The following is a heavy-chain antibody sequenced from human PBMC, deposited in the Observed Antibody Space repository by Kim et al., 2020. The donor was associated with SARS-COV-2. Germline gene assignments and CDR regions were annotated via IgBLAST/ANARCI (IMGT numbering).Heavy chain of an antibody. Sequence: SETLSLTCTVSGGSVSSDGYFWSWIRLPPGKGLEWIGYIYYSGSTTYNPSLKSRVTISVDTSKNQFSLKMSSVTAADTAVYYCARERTRPYYGDLDGWYFDYWGQGTLVTVSS. V-gene: IGHV4-61*08. CDR1: GGSVSSDGYF. D-gene: IGHD4-17*01. CDR3: ARERTRPYYGDLDGWYFDY. J-gene: IGHJ4*02. CDR2: IYYSGST.